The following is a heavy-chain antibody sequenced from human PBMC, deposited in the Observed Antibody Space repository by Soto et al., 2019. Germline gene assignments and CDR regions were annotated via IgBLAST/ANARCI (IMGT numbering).Heavy chain of an antibody. Sequence: GASVKVSCKASGYTFTSYGISWVRQAPGQGLEWMGWISAYNGNTNYAQKLQGRVTMTTDTSTSTAYVELRSLRSDDTAVYYCAREWDNSSGWPTIDYWGQGTLVTVSS. J-gene: IGHJ4*02. CDR3: AREWDNSSGWPTIDY. CDR1: GYTFTSYG. CDR2: ISAYNGNT. D-gene: IGHD6-19*01. V-gene: IGHV1-18*01.